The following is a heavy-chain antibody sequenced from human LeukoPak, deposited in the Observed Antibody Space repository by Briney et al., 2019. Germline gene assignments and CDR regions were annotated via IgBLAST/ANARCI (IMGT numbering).Heavy chain of an antibody. J-gene: IGHJ5*02. D-gene: IGHD3-22*01. V-gene: IGHV1-18*01. CDR3: ATGPYYYDSSGYGTGSGFDP. CDR2: ISAYNGNT. Sequence: ASVKVSCKASGYTFTSYGISWVRHAPGQGLEWMGWISAYNGNTNYAQKLQGRDTITTDTSTSTAYMELRSLRSDDTAVYYCATGPYYYDSSGYGTGSGFDPWGQGTLVTVSS. CDR1: GYTFTSYG.